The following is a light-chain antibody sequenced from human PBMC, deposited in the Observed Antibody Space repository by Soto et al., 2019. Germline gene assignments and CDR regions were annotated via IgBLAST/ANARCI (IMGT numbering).Light chain of an antibody. Sequence: QSVLTQPASVSGSPGQSITISCTGTSSDVGGSNYVSWYQQYPGKVPKLLIYNVSKRPSGVPDRFSGSKSGNTASLTVSGLQAEDEADYYCSSYAGSNNLYVFGTGTKVTV. CDR3: SSYAGSNNLYV. J-gene: IGLJ1*01. V-gene: IGLV2-8*01. CDR1: SSDVGGSNY. CDR2: NVS.